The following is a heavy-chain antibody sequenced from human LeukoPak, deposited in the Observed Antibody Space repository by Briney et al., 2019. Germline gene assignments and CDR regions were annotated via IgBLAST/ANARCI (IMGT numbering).Heavy chain of an antibody. Sequence: GGSLRLSCAASGFTFSSYWMSWVRQAPGEGLEWVANIKEDGSEKNYVDSVKGRFTISRDNAKNSLFLQMNSLRADDTAVYYCARGGSPVWFGELWAEFDYWGQGTLVTVSS. D-gene: IGHD3-10*01. CDR2: IKEDGSEK. J-gene: IGHJ4*02. CDR1: GFTFSSYW. CDR3: ARGGSPVWFGELWAEFDY. V-gene: IGHV3-7*01.